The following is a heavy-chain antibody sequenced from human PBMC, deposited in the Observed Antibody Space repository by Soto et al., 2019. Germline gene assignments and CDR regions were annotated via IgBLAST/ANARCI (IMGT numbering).Heavy chain of an antibody. J-gene: IGHJ6*02. V-gene: IGHV1-69*01. CDR3: ATSGECGGDCYVYRRDG. Sequence: SAPVSCKSPGGTFVSLAISWVRKDPGQLLEWMGGIIPIFGAASYGQRIQGRVTITADESTSTAFMELSSLRSEDTAVYYCATSGECGGDCYVYRRDGWGQGTTVTVS. D-gene: IGHD2-21*02. CDR1: GGTFVSLA. CDR2: IIPIFGAA.